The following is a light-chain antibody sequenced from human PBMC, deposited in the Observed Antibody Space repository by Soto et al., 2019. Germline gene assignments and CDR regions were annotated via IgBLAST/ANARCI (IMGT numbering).Light chain of an antibody. J-gene: IGLJ2*01. V-gene: IGLV2-23*02. CDR1: SSDVGSYNL. CDR2: EVT. Sequence: QSALTQPASVSGSPGQSITISCTGTSSDVGSYNLVSWYQQHPGQAPKLLIYEVTKRPSGVSNRFSGSKSGNTASLTISGLQAEDEADYYCCSYAGSRVVFGGGTKLTVL. CDR3: CSYAGSRVV.